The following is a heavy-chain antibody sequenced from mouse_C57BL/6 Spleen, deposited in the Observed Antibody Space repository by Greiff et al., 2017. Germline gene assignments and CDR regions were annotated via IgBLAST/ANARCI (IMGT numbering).Heavy chain of an antibody. Sequence: QVQLQQSGPELVKPGASVKISCKASGYAFSSSWMNWVKQRPGKGLEWIGRIYPGDGDTNYNGKFKGKATLTADKSSSTAYMQLSSLTSEDSAVYFCARYSYDVYFDDWGQGTTLTVSS. CDR1: GYAFSSSW. CDR3: ARYSYDVYFDD. J-gene: IGHJ2*01. CDR2: IYPGDGDT. D-gene: IGHD2-12*01. V-gene: IGHV1-82*01.